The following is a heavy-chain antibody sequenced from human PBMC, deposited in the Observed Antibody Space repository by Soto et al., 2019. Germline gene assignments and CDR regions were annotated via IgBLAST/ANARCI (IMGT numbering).Heavy chain of an antibody. CDR3: AKDRAPHSSELLFAY. V-gene: IGHV3-30*18. Sequence: PGGSLRLSCAASGFTFSRYGMHWVRQAPGKGLEWVAVISYDGSNKYYADSVKGRFTISRDNSKNTLCLQMNSLRAEDTAVYYCAKDRAPHSSELLFAYWGQGTLVTVSS. J-gene: IGHJ4*02. D-gene: IGHD3-22*01. CDR2: ISYDGSNK. CDR1: GFTFSRYG.